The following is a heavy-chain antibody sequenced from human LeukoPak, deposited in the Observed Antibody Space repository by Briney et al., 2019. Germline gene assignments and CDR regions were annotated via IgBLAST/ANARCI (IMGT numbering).Heavy chain of an antibody. CDR3: ARGEYNWNYVRPFDY. CDR2: IYHSGST. J-gene: IGHJ4*02. Sequence: SETLSLTCTVSGGSISSGGYYWRWIRQPPGKGLEWIGYIYHSGSTYYNPSLKSRVTISVDRSKNQFSLKLSSVTAADTAVYYCARGEYNWNYVRPFDYWGQGTLVTVSS. CDR1: GGSISSGGYY. D-gene: IGHD1-7*01. V-gene: IGHV4-30-2*01.